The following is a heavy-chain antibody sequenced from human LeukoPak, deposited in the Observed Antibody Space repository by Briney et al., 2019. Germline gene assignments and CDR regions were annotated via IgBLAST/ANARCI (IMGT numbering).Heavy chain of an antibody. CDR3: AKDAMHSGYVFAYFDY. V-gene: IGHV3-7*01. Sequence: QSGGSLRLSCAASGFTFTGYWMVWVRQAPGKGLEWVANIKQDGSQKHYVDSVKGRFTISRDNSKNTLYLQMNSLRAEDTAVYYCAKDAMHSGYVFAYFDYWGQGTLVTVSS. CDR1: GFTFTGYW. J-gene: IGHJ4*02. D-gene: IGHD5-12*01. CDR2: IKQDGSQK.